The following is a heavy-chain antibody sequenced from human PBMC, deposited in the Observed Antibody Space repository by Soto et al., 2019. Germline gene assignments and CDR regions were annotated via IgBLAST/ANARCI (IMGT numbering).Heavy chain of an antibody. V-gene: IGHV3-30-3*01. CDR2: ISYDGSNK. CDR1: GFTFSSYA. Sequence: LRLSCAAAGFTFSSYAMHWVRQAPGKGLEWVAVISYDGSNKYYADSVKGRFTISRDNSKNTLYLQMNSLRAEDTAVYYCARDPYYDYASPPFDYWGQGTLVTVSS. CDR3: ARDPYYDYASPPFDY. J-gene: IGHJ4*02. D-gene: IGHD3-16*01.